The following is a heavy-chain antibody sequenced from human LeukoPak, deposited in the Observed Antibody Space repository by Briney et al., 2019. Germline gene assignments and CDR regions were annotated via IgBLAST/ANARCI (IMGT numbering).Heavy chain of an antibody. CDR2: IYYSGST. V-gene: IGHV4-31*03. J-gene: IGHJ6*02. D-gene: IGHD6-19*01. CDR1: GGSISSSSYY. Sequence: SETLSLTCTVSGGSISSSSYYWGWIRQHPGKGLEWIGYIYYSGSTYYNPSLKSRVTISVDTSKNQFSLKLSSVTAADTAVYYCASAQGQWLGVYYYYGMDVWGQGTTVTVSS. CDR3: ASAQGQWLGVYYYYGMDV.